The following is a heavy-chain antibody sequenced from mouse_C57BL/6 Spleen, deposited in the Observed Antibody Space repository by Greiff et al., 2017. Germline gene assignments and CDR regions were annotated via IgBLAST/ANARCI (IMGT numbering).Heavy chain of an antibody. V-gene: IGHV6-3*01. CDR2: IRLKSDNYAT. Sequence: EVHLVESGGGLVQPGGSMKLSCVASGFTFSNYWMNWVRQSPEKGLEWVAQIRLKSDNYATHYAKSVKGRFTISRDDSKSSVYLQMNNLRAEDNGIYYCVGSSYDWYFDVWGTGTTVTVSS. CDR3: VGSSYDWYFDV. CDR1: GFTFSNYW. J-gene: IGHJ1*03. D-gene: IGHD1-1*01.